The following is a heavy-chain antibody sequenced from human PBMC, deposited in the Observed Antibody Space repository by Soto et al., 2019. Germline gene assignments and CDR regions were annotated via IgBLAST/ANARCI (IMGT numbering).Heavy chain of an antibody. CDR1: GYTFTGYA. CDR3: ARAVAVPADFDY. D-gene: IGHD6-19*01. CDR2: INAGNGNT. J-gene: IGHJ4*02. Sequence: QVQLVQSGAEEKKPGASVKVSCKASGYTFTGYAMHWVRQAPGQRLEWMGWINAGNGNTKYSQKFLVRVTITRDTSASTAYMALSSLRSEDTALYYCARAVAVPADFDYWGQGTLVTVSS. V-gene: IGHV1-3*05.